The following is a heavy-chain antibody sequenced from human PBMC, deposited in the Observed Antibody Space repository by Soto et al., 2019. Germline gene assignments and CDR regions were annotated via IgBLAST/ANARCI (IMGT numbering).Heavy chain of an antibody. CDR3: ARAGYSSGWYPYYFDY. J-gene: IGHJ4*02. CDR1: GGSISSYY. Sequence: PSETLSLTCTVSGGSISSYYWSWIRQPPGKGLEWIGYIYYSGSTNYNPSLKSRVTISVDTSKNQFSLKLSSVTAADTAVYYCARAGYSSGWYPYYFDYWGQGTWSPSPQ. CDR2: IYYSGST. V-gene: IGHV4-59*01. D-gene: IGHD6-19*01.